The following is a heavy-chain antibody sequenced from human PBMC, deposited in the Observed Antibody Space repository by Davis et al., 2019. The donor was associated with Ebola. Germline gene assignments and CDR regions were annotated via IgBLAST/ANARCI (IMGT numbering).Heavy chain of an antibody. J-gene: IGHJ4*02. D-gene: IGHD6-19*01. CDR3: AREAPGIAVAGIGYFDY. CDR2: IYNSGST. CDR1: GGSISSYY. Sequence: MPSETLSLTCTVSGGSISSYYWSWIRQPPAKGLEWIGYIYNSGSTKSNPSLKSRVTISVDTSKNQFSLKLSSVTAADTAVYYCAREAPGIAVAGIGYFDYWGQGTLVTVSS. V-gene: IGHV4-59*12.